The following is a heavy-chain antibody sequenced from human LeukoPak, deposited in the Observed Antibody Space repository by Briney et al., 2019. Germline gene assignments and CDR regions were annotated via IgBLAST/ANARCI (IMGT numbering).Heavy chain of an antibody. CDR1: GFKFDAYP. CDR3: AKGKINRDGAFDI. CDR2: ISDSGGST. J-gene: IGHJ3*02. D-gene: IGHD1-14*01. V-gene: IGHV3-23*01. Sequence: AGGSLKLSCAASGFKFDAYPMSWVRHAPGKGLEWVSSISDSGGSTHYAESVRGRFSLSRDNFEKTLHLQMNRLRAEDTAVYYCAKGKINRDGAFDIWGQGTRVIVAS.